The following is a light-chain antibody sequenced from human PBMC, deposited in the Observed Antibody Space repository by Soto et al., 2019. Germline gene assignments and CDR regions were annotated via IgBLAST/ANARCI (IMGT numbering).Light chain of an antibody. J-gene: IGKJ5*01. Sequence: EVVLTQSPVTLSLSPGERATLSCRASQSFRGQLAWYKQKPGQAPRFIIYDAYNRATGIPPRFSGSGSGTEFTLTISSLEPEDSEVYYCLQRHKWPITFGQGTRLEIK. CDR2: DAY. V-gene: IGKV3-11*01. CDR3: LQRHKWPIT. CDR1: QSFRGQ.